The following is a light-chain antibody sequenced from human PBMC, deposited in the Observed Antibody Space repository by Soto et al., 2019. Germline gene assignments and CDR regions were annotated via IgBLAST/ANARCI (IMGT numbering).Light chain of an antibody. Sequence: QSVLTQLTSASASLGASVKLTCTLSSGHISYAIAWHQQQPEKGPRYLMKLNSDGSHSKGEGIPDRFSGSSSGAERYLTISSLQSEDEADYYCQTWGTGIPWVFGGGTKLTVL. J-gene: IGLJ3*02. V-gene: IGLV4-69*01. CDR3: QTWGTGIPWV. CDR2: LNSDGSH. CDR1: SGHISYA.